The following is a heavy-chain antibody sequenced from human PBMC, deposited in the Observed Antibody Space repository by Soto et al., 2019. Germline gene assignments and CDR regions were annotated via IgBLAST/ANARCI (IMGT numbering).Heavy chain of an antibody. CDR3: ARDPPIEYSSRQDEY. CDR1: GGTFSSYA. D-gene: IGHD6-6*01. J-gene: IGHJ4*02. V-gene: IGHV1-69*13. CDR2: IIPIFGTA. Sequence: GASVKVSCKASGGTFSSYAISWVRQAPGQGLEWMGGIIPIFGTANYAQKFQGRVTITADESTSTAYMELSSLRSEDTAVYYCARDPPIEYSSRQDEYWGQGTLVTVSS.